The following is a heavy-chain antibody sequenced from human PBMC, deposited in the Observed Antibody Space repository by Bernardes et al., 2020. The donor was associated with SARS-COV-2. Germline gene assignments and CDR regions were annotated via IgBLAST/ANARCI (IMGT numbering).Heavy chain of an antibody. J-gene: IGHJ6*02. V-gene: IGHV4-39*01. CDR1: GGSISNSGYY. D-gene: IGHD2-21*02. Sequence: SETLSLTCAASGGSISNSGYYWGWHRQPPGTGLEWRGSFYCSGDTYYNPSLQSRLSKSIDTSRNQFSLRLSSVTAADTAVYYCAGSSCGADCYIGGLRSWDYGMDVWGQGTLVTVSS. CDR2: FYCSGDT. CDR3: AGSSCGADCYIGGLRSWDYGMDV.